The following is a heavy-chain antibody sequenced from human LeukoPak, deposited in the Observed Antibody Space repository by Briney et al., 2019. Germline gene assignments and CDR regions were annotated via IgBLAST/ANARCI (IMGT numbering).Heavy chain of an antibody. CDR3: ARDRVVTATSYYYYYYGMDV. V-gene: IGHV1-2*02. D-gene: IGHD2-21*02. J-gene: IGHJ6*02. CDR2: INPNSGGT. CDR1: GYTFTGYY. Sequence: GASVKVSCKASGYTFTGYYMHWVRQAPGQGLERMGWINPNSGGTNYAQKFQGRVTMTRDTSISTAYMELSRLRSDDTAVYYCARDRVVTATSYYYYYYGMDVWGQGTTVTVSS.